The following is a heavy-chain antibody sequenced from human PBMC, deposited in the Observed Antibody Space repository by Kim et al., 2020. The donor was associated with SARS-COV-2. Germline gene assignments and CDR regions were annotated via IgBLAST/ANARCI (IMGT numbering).Heavy chain of an antibody. Sequence: ASVKVSCKASGYTFTGYYMHWVRQAPGQGLEWMGRINPNSGGTNYAQKFQGRVTMTRDTSISTAYMELSRLRSDDTAVYYCAINPQQLDYGMDVWGQGTTVTVSS. CDR2: INPNSGGT. CDR3: AINPQQLDYGMDV. J-gene: IGHJ6*02. D-gene: IGHD6-13*01. V-gene: IGHV1-2*06. CDR1: GYTFTGYY.